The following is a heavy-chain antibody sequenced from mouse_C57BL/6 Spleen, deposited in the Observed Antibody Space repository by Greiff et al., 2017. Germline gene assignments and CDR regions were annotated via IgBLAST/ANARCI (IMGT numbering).Heavy chain of an antibody. CDR3: SRATVVGNARDY. CDR2: IYPGDGDT. J-gene: IGHJ4*01. Sequence: VQLQESGPELVKPGASVKISCKASGYAFSSSWMNWVKQRPGKGLEWIGRIYPGDGDTNYNGKFKGKATLTADKSSSTAYMQLSSLTSEDSAVYFCSRATVVGNARDYWGQGTSVTVSS. CDR1: GYAFSSSW. D-gene: IGHD1-1*01. V-gene: IGHV1-82*01.